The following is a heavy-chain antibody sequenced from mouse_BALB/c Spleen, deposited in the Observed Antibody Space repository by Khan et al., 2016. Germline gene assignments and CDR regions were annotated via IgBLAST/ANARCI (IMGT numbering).Heavy chain of an antibody. Sequence: VQLQQSGPELVKPGASVKVSCKASGYTFTSYNMYWVKQSHGKNLEWIGYIDPYNGSTSYNQKFKGKATLTVDKSSSTAYMPLNCLTSEDSAVCNNSSDPLWYAMAYWGQGTSVTVS. CDR2: IDPYNGST. V-gene: IGHV1S135*01. J-gene: IGHJ4*01. CDR3: SSDPLWYAMAY. D-gene: IGHD1-1*02. CDR1: GYTFTSYN.